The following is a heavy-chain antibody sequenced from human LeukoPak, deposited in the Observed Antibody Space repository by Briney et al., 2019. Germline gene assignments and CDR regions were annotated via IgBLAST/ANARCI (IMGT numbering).Heavy chain of an antibody. CDR2: MNPNSGNT. Sequence: ASVKVSCKASGYTFTSYDINWVRQATGQGPEWMGWMNPNSGNTGYAQKFQGRVTMTRSASINTAYMELSSLTSDDTAVYYCARSSVGARRRIDYWGQGTLATVSS. CDR1: GYTFTSYD. V-gene: IGHV1-8*01. D-gene: IGHD1-26*01. CDR3: ARSSVGARRRIDY. J-gene: IGHJ4*02.